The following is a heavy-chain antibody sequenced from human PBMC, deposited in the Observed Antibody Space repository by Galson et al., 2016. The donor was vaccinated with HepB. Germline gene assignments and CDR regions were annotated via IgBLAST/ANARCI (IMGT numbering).Heavy chain of an antibody. CDR2: IYPGDSDI. J-gene: IGHJ4*02. V-gene: IGHV5-51*01. CDR3: ARRDRDCSGGTCFSQNFDY. CDR1: GYSFTHYW. Sequence: QSGAEVKKPGESLRISCKASGYSFTHYWIGWVRQMPGEGLEWMGIIYPGDSDIRYNSSFQGQVTISADKSITTASLQWGSLKASDSAIYFCARRDRDCSGGTCFSQNFDYWGQGTLVSVSS. D-gene: IGHD2-15*01.